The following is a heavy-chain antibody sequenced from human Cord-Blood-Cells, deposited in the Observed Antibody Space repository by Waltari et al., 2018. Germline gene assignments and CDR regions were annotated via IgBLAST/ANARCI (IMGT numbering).Heavy chain of an antibody. D-gene: IGHD1-1*01. V-gene: IGHV1-69*06. J-gene: IGHJ3*02. CDR1: GGTFSSYA. Sequence: QVQLVQSGAEVKKPGSSVKVSCKASGGTFSSYAISWVRQAPGQGLEWMGGIIPIFGTANYAQKFQGRFTITADKATSTAYMELSSLISEDTAVYYCARVQTGAYDAFDIWGQGTMVTVSS. CDR2: IIPIFGTA. CDR3: ARVQTGAYDAFDI.